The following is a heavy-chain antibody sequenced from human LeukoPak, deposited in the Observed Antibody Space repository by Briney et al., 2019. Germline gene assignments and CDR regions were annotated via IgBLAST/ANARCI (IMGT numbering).Heavy chain of an antibody. Sequence: ASVKVSCRASGYTFIAYYMHWVRQAPGQGLEWMGRINPNSGGTNYAQKFQGRVTMTRDTSISTAYMELSRLRSDDTAVYYCARVFYGSGINWFDPWGQGTLVTVSS. D-gene: IGHD3-10*01. CDR3: ARVFYGSGINWFDP. CDR2: INPNSGGT. J-gene: IGHJ5*02. V-gene: IGHV1-2*06. CDR1: GYTFIAYY.